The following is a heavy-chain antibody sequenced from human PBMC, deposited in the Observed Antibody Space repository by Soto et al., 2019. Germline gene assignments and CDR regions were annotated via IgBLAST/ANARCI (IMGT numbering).Heavy chain of an antibody. D-gene: IGHD3-22*01. Sequence: GSLRLSCAASGFIFSDYYMSWIRQAPGKGLEWISYISSSDNIIYYADSVKGRFTTSRDNAKNSLYLQMNSLRAEDTAVYYCARDRGYYDSSGYFDYWGQGTLVTVSS. J-gene: IGHJ4*02. CDR2: ISSSDNII. CDR1: GFIFSDYY. V-gene: IGHV3-11*01. CDR3: ARDRGYYDSSGYFDY.